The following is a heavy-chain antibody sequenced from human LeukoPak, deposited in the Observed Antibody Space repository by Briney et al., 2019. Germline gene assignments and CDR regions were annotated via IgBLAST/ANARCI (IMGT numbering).Heavy chain of an antibody. V-gene: IGHV4-39*01. J-gene: IGHJ6*02. CDR1: GGSISSSSYY. CDR3: ARLKWFAEYGLDV. D-gene: IGHD3-10*01. CDR2: IYYSGTT. Sequence: SETLSLTCAVSGGSISSSSYYWGWIRQPPGKGLEWIGNIYYSGTTYYNPSLKSRVTMSVDTSKNQFSLKLSSVPAADTAVYYCARLKWFAEYGLDVWGQGTTVTVSS.